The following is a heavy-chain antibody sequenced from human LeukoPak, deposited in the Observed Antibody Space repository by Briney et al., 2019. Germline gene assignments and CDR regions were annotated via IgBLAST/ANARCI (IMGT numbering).Heavy chain of an antibody. Sequence: GGSLRLSCAASGFTFSSYALSWVRQTPGSGLEWVSAIGPGGDSTFYADSVKGRFTISRDNSKNTLFLQMSSLRAEDTAVYYCAKDLGSSGYSVLDYWGQGTLVTVSS. J-gene: IGHJ4*02. CDR3: AKDLGSSGYSVLDY. V-gene: IGHV3-23*01. CDR1: GFTFSSYA. CDR2: IGPGGDST. D-gene: IGHD3-22*01.